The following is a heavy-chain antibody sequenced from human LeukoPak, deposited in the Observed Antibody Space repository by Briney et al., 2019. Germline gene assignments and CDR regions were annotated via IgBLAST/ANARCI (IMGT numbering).Heavy chain of an antibody. V-gene: IGHV3-23*01. J-gene: IGHJ4*02. Sequence: GGSLRLSCAASGFTFSSYAMSWVRQAPGMGLEWVSAISGSGGSTYYADSVKGRFTISRDNAKNTLYLQMNSLRAEDTAVYYCARGPTTYFDCWGQGTLVTVSS. CDR2: ISGSGGST. D-gene: IGHD1-1*01. CDR1: GFTFSSYA. CDR3: ARGPTTYFDC.